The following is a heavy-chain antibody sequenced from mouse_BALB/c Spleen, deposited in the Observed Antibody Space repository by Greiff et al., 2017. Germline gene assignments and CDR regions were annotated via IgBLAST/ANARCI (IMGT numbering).Heavy chain of an antibody. CDR3: ARGRDGYYGAY. CDR2: ISSGGST. D-gene: IGHD2-3*01. CDR1: GFTFSSYA. V-gene: IGHV5-6-5*01. J-gene: IGHJ3*01. Sequence: EVKLQESGGGLVKPGGSLKLSCAASGFTFSSYAMSWVRQTPEKRLEWVASISSGGSTYYPDSVKGRFTISRDNARNILYLQMSSLRSEDTAMYYCARGRDGYYGAYWGQGTLVTVSA.